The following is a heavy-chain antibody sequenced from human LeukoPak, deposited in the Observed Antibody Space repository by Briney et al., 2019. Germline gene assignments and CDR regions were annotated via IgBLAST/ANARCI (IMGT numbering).Heavy chain of an antibody. Sequence: GGSLRLSCAASGFTFSGSAMHWVRQASGKGLEWVGRTRSKANSYATAYAASVKGRFTISRDDSKNTAYLQMNSLKTEDTAVYYCTRLVGATHYWGQGTLVTVSS. CDR1: GFTFSGSA. CDR3: TRLVGATHY. CDR2: TRSKANSYAT. V-gene: IGHV3-73*01. J-gene: IGHJ4*02. D-gene: IGHD1-26*01.